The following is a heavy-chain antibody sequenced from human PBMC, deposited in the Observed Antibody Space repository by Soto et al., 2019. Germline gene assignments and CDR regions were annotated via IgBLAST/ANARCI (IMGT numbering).Heavy chain of an antibody. CDR3: ARLRDDYGDYDWFDP. D-gene: IGHD4-17*01. CDR1: GGSISSGGYY. Sequence: QVQLQESGPGLVKPSQTLSLTCTVSGGSISSGGYYWSWIRQHPGKGLEWIGYIYYSGSTYYNPSLKSRVTISVDTSKNQFSLKLSSVTAADTAVYYCARLRDDYGDYDWFDPWGQGTLVTVSS. V-gene: IGHV4-31*03. CDR2: IYYSGST. J-gene: IGHJ5*02.